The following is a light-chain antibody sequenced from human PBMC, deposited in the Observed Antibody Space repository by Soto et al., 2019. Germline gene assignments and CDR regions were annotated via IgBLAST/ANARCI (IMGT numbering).Light chain of an antibody. Sequence: QSALTQPRSVSGSPGQSVTISCTGTRSDVGGYNYVSWFQQHPDKAPKLMIYDVTKRPSEVPDRFSGSKSGNTASLTISGLQAEDEADYYCCSYVGNYSWLFGGGTKLTVL. CDR2: DVT. J-gene: IGLJ2*01. V-gene: IGLV2-11*01. CDR1: RSDVGGYNY. CDR3: CSYVGNYSWL.